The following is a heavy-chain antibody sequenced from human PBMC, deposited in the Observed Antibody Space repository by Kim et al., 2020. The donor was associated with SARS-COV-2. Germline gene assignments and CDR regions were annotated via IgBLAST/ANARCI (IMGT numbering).Heavy chain of an antibody. Sequence: ADSVKGRFTISRDNAKNSLYLQMNSLRAEDTAVYYCASFGSSGYYRDFDYWGQGTLVTVSS. J-gene: IGHJ4*02. CDR3: ASFGSSGYYRDFDY. V-gene: IGHV3-48*03. D-gene: IGHD3-22*01.